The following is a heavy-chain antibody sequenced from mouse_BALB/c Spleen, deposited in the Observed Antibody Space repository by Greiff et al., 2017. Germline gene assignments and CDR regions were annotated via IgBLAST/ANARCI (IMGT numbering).Heavy chain of an antibody. D-gene: IGHD2-14*01. CDR3: ARRYDAGFDY. J-gene: IGHJ2*01. Sequence: QGLEWIGQIFPASGSTNYNEMFEGKATLTVDTSSSTAYMQLSSLTSEDSAVYYCARRYDAGFDYWGQGTTLTVSS. V-gene: IGHV1S40*01. CDR2: IFPASGST.